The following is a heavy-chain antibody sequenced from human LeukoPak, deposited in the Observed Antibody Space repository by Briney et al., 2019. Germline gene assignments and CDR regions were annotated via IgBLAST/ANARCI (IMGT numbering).Heavy chain of an antibody. CDR3: ARDPAGHGRYFDY. J-gene: IGHJ4*02. V-gene: IGHV4-4*07. CDR1: GGSINGYF. D-gene: IGHD1-14*01. CDR2: IHTSGIT. Sequence: SSETLSLTCTVSGGSINGYFCTWLRQSAGAGLECIGRIHTSGITYYNPSLKSRVSMSVDTSNNKFSLRLNSVTAADTAVYYCARDPAGHGRYFDYWGQGALVTVSS.